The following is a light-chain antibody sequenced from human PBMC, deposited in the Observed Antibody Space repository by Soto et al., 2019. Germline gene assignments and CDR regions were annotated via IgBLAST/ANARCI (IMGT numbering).Light chain of an antibody. CDR2: GAS. V-gene: IGKV3-15*01. CDR3: QQYNNWPTWT. CDR1: QSVSSN. Sequence: EIVMTQSPATLSVSPGERATLSCRASQSVSSNLAWHQQKPGQAPRLLIFGASTRATGIPARFSGSASGTEFTLTISSLQSEDFAVYYCQQYNNWPTWTFGQGTKVEIK. J-gene: IGKJ1*01.